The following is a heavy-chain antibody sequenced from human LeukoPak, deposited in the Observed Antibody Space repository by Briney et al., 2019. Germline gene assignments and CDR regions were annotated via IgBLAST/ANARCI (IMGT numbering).Heavy chain of an antibody. V-gene: IGHV4-31*03. CDR1: GGSISSGGYY. Sequence: PSETLSLTCTVSGGSISSGGYYWSWIRQHPGKGLEWIGYIYYSGSTYYNPSLKSRVTISVDTSKNQFTLKLSSVTAADTAVYYCASGFGESYYSDYWGQGTLVTVSS. CDR3: ASGFGESYYSDY. D-gene: IGHD3-10*01. J-gene: IGHJ4*02. CDR2: IYYSGST.